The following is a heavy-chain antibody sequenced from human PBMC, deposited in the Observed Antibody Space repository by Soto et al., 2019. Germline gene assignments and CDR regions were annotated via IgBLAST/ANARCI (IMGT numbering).Heavy chain of an antibody. CDR2: IVVGSGNT. Sequence: PVNVSCKASGYTFTSYYMHGVRQAPGQGLEWIGWIVVGSGNTNYAQKFQERVTITRDMSTSTAYMELSSLRSEDTAVYYCAADYGYKYYTGYYGMDVWGQGTTVTVYS. CDR1: GYTFTSYY. J-gene: IGHJ6*02. V-gene: IGHV1-58*02. CDR3: AADYGYKYYTGYYGMDV. D-gene: IGHD6-25*01.